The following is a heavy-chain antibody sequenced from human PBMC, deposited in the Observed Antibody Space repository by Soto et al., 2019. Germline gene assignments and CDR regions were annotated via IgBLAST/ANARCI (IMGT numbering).Heavy chain of an antibody. Sequence: QVQLQESGPGLVKPSQTLSLTCTVSGGSISSGGYYWSWIRQHPGKGLEWIGYIYYSGSTYYNPSLKTRVTLAVDTSKSEFSLMLSSVTAADTAVYYCARETRILGYGSGGSCYGFDYWGQGTLVTVSS. J-gene: IGHJ4*02. CDR3: ARETRILGYGSGGSCYGFDY. CDR2: IYYSGST. CDR1: GGSISSGGYY. D-gene: IGHD2-15*01. V-gene: IGHV4-31*03.